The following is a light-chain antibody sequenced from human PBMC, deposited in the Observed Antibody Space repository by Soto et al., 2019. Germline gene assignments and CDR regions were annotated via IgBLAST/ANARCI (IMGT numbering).Light chain of an antibody. CDR3: SSYASSSTVV. V-gene: IGLV2-14*01. Sequence: QSALTQPASVSGSPGQSITISCTGTNSDVGAYKYVSWYQQHPGKAPKLMISEVSDRPSGVSNRFSGSKSGNTASLTISGLQAEDEADYYCSSYASSSTVVFGGGTKLTVL. J-gene: IGLJ2*01. CDR2: EVS. CDR1: NSDVGAYKY.